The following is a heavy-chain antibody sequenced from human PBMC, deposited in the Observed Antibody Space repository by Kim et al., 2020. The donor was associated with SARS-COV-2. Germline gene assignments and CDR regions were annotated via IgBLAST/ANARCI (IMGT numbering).Heavy chain of an antibody. CDR3: ARADV. CDR2: SSGRSTI. J-gene: IGHJ6*02. V-gene: IGHV3-48*02. Sequence: SSGRSTIYNSDSVKDRFTIARDNAKNSLYLQMNSLRDEDTAVYYCARADVWGQGTTVTVSS.